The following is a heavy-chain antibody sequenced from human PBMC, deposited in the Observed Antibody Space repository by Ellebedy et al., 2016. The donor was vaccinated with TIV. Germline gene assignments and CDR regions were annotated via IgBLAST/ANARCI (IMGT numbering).Heavy chain of an antibody. J-gene: IGHJ3*02. V-gene: IGHV3-23*01. Sequence: GESLKISXAASGFTFSSYAMSWVRQAPGKGLEWVSAISGSGGSTYYADSVKGRFTISRDNSKNTLYLQMNSLRAEDTAVYYCASLRNCSSTSCYLVAFDIWGQGTMVTVSS. CDR2: ISGSGGST. CDR3: ASLRNCSSTSCYLVAFDI. CDR1: GFTFSSYA. D-gene: IGHD2-2*01.